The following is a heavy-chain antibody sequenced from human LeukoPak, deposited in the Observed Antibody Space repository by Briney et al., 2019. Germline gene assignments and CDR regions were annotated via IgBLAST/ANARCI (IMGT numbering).Heavy chain of an antibody. CDR3: AKGLIEMATITYFDY. J-gene: IGHJ4*02. Sequence: GGSLRLSCAASGFTFDDYAMHWVRHAPGKGLEWVSLINWDGGSTYYTDSVKGRFTISRDNSKDSLYLQMNSLRAEDTALYYCAKGLIEMATITYFDYWGQGTLVTVSS. D-gene: IGHD5-24*01. V-gene: IGHV3-43D*03. CDR1: GFTFDDYA. CDR2: INWDGGST.